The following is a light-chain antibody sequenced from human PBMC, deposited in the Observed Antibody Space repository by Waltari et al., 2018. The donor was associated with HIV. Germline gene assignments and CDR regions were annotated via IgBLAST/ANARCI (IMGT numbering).Light chain of an antibody. V-gene: IGLV1-40*01. CDR3: QSHDSSLSGYV. CDR1: SSNIGAGYH. J-gene: IGLJ1*01. Sequence: QSVLTQPPSVSGAPGQRVTISCTGSSSNIGAGYHVHWYQQLPGTAPKHLIYGNSNRPSGVPDRFSGSKSGTSASLAITGLQAEDEADYYCQSHDSSLSGYVFGTGTKVTVL. CDR2: GNS.